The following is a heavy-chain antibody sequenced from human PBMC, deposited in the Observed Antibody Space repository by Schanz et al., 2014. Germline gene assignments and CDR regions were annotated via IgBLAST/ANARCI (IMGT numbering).Heavy chain of an antibody. Sequence: QVQLVQSGAEVKKPGASVKVSCKASGYTFTVCYMHWVRQAPGQGLEWLGWINPNSGATSSAQKFQGRVTMTRDTSSSTVYMQLSSLTSDDTAIYYCARVTTGYDSWGQGTLVTVSS. V-gene: IGHV1-2*02. CDR3: ARVTTGYDS. D-gene: IGHD5-12*01. CDR1: GYTFTVCY. CDR2: INPNSGAT. J-gene: IGHJ4*02.